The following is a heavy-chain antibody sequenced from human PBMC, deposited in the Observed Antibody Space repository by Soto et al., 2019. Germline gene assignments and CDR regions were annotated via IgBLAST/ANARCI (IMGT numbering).Heavy chain of an antibody. D-gene: IGHD2-15*01. J-gene: IGHJ5*02. CDR1: GYSISSGYH. CDR2: VHYSGNT. CDR3: ERQDRVVADGRWFDP. Sequence: ESLALSCAVSGYSISSGYHWAWIRQAPGKGLEWLVSVHYSGNTYYNPSLKSRLTISVDKSKNQFSLNLSSVTAADTAVYYCERQDRVVADGRWFDPWGQGTPVTVYS. V-gene: IGHV4-38-2*01.